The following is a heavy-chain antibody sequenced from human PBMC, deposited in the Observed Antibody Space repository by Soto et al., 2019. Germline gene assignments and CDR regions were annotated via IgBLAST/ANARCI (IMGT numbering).Heavy chain of an antibody. CDR1: GGTLTSQA. J-gene: IGHJ6*02. CDR3: VRNWMSSYTPGRPRKKDYYYYGLDI. Sequence: QVQLVQSGAEVRKPGSSVRVSCKASGGTLTSQAISWRRQAPGQGLGWRGGTFPIFPTTVYAQKFQGRVTITSDEVTTAYMELSSLRSEDTAVYYCVRNWMSSYTPGRPRKKDYYYYGLDIWGHGTTVTVSS. CDR2: TFPIFPTT. D-gene: IGHD1-1*01. V-gene: IGHV1-69*01.